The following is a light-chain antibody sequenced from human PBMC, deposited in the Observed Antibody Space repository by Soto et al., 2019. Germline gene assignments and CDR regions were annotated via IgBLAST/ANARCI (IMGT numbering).Light chain of an antibody. CDR3: CPFARSPFYV. V-gene: IGLV2-23*01. J-gene: IGLJ1*01. CDR2: EGN. Sequence: QSALTQPASVSGSPGQSITISCDVGTYKLVSWYQQHPSKAPKLMIYEGNKRPSGVSNRFSGSKSGNTASLTISGLQAVGEAYYYCCPFARSPFYVFGTGTKLTVL. CDR1: DVGTYKL.